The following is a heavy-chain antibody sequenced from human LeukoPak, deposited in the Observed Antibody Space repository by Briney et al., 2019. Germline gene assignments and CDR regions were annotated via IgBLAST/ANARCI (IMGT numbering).Heavy chain of an antibody. CDR1: GFSFSSYW. V-gene: IGHV3-7*01. D-gene: IGHD5-12*01. Sequence: GGSLRLSCIASGFSFSSYWMTWVRQAPGKGLEWLANIKQDGGEKYYMDSVKGRFTISRDNAKNSLSLQMNSLRAEDTALYYCARDVDANYWGQGTLVTVSS. CDR2: IKQDGGEK. J-gene: IGHJ4*02. CDR3: ARDVDANY.